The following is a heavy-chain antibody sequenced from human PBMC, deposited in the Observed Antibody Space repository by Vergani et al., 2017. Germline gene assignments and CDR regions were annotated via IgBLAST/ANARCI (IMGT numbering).Heavy chain of an antibody. Sequence: EVQLLQSEGAVVQSGGSLRLSCVASGFTFSSHATSWVRQVNGQGMEWVSSIKNTGDSTHNADSVKGRFTISRDNYKNTLYLQMNSLRVEDTAVYYCGGGSDNYNWGQGTMVIVSS. J-gene: IGHJ4*02. D-gene: IGHD5-24*01. CDR3: GGGSDNYN. V-gene: IGHV3-23*01. CDR2: IKNTGDST. CDR1: GFTFSSHA.